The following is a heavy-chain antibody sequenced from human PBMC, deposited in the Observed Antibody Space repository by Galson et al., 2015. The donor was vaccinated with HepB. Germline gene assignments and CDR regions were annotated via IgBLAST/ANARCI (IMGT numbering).Heavy chain of an antibody. J-gene: IGHJ5*02. CDR2: ISGYNGNT. CDR1: GYTFTTYG. D-gene: IGHD1-26*01. V-gene: IGHV1-18*04. CDR3: ARFPRWDQHGWFDP. Sequence: SVKVSCKASGYTFTTYGITWVRQAPGQGLEWMGWISGYNGNTNHAQKFQDRVTMTTDTSTNTAYMELWSLRSDDTAVYYCARFPRWDQHGWFDPWGQGTLVTVSS.